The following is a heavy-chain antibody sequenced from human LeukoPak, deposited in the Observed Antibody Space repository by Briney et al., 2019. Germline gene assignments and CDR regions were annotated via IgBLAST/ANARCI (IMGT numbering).Heavy chain of an antibody. Sequence: PGGSLRLSCAASGFTVSSNYMSWVRQAPGKGLEWVSVIYSGGSTYYADSVKGRFTISRDNSKNTLYLQMNSLRAEDTAVYYCAREIPYYYGSGSYFGGYYFDYWGQGTLDTVSS. CDR1: GFTVSSNY. V-gene: IGHV3-53*01. J-gene: IGHJ4*02. CDR3: AREIPYYYGSGSYFGGYYFDY. D-gene: IGHD3-10*01. CDR2: IYSGGST.